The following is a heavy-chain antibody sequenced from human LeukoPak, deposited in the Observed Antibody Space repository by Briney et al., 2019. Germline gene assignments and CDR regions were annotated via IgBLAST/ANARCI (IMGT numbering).Heavy chain of an antibody. Sequence: GASVKVSCKASGYTFTSYDINWVRQATGQGLEWMGWMNPNSGNTGYAQKFQGSVTMTRNTSISTAYMELSSLRSEDTAVYYCARVDLGFLESLYYFDYWGQGTLVTVSS. D-gene: IGHD3-3*01. CDR1: GYTFTSYD. CDR3: ARVDLGFLESLYYFDY. J-gene: IGHJ4*02. V-gene: IGHV1-8*01. CDR2: MNPNSGNT.